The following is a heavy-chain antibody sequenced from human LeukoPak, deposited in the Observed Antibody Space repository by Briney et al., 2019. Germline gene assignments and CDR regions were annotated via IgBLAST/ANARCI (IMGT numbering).Heavy chain of an antibody. CDR1: GYTFTYHY. J-gene: IGHJ4*02. CDR2: INPSNGDT. CDR3: ARESDVGKDFDC. Sequence: ASVEVSCKASGYTFTYHYIHSVRQAPGQGLEWMGIINPSNGDTNYAQRFQGRVTMTRDTSTSTVYMELSSLDSEDTAVYYCARESDVGKDFDCWGQGTLVTVSS. D-gene: IGHD1-1*01. V-gene: IGHV1-46*01.